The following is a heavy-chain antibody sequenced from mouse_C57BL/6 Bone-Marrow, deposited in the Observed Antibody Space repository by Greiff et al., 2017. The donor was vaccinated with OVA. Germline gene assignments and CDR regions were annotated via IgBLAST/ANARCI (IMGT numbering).Heavy chain of an antibody. Sequence: VKLKQPGAELVRPGSSVKLSCKASGYTFTSYWMHWVKQRPIQGLEWIGNIDPSDSETHYNQKFKDKATLTVDKSSSTAYMQLSSLTSEDSAVYYCARNYGSSYVGDYYAMDYWGQGTSVTVSS. CDR3: ARNYGSSYVGDYYAMDY. CDR1: GYTFTSYW. V-gene: IGHV1-52*01. CDR2: IDPSDSET. D-gene: IGHD1-1*01. J-gene: IGHJ4*01.